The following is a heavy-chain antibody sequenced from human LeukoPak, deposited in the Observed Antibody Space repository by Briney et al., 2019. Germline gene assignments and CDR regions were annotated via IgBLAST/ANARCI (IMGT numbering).Heavy chain of an antibody. Sequence: PGGSLRLSCAASGFSFSIYTMTWVRQAPGMGLQWVSVFSGGGSAYYADSVKGRFTVSRDNSRSAVYLQMNSLRVEDTAVYYCVKDQYSGSGSYPDAFDFWGQGTVVTVSS. J-gene: IGHJ3*01. CDR1: GFSFSIYT. V-gene: IGHV3-23*01. D-gene: IGHD3-10*01. CDR3: VKDQYSGSGSYPDAFDF. CDR2: FSGGGSA.